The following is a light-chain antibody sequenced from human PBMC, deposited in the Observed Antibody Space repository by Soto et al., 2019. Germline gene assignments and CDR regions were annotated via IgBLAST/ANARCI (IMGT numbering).Light chain of an antibody. J-gene: IGLJ2*01. CDR3: TSYTSRSTVI. CDR1: SSDVGNYNY. CDR2: DVS. V-gene: IGLV2-14*03. Sequence: QSALTQPASVSGSPGQSITISCTGTSSDVGNYNYVSWYQHHPGKAPKLMIYDVSNRPSGVSNRFSGSQSGNTASLTISGLQDEDEADYSCTSYTSRSTVIFSGGTKPTVL.